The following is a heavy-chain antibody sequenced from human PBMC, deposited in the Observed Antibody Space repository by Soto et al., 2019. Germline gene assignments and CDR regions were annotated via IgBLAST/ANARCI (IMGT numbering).Heavy chain of an antibody. V-gene: IGHV6-1*01. CDR3: ARASYVGSSWYYYYGMDV. CDR1: GDSVSSNSAA. D-gene: IGHD6-13*01. CDR2: TYYRSKWYN. Sequence: PSQTLSLTCAISGDSVSSNSAAWNWIRQSPSRGLEWLGRTYYRSKWYNDYAVSVKSRITINPDTSKNQFSLQLNSVTPEDTAVYYCARASYVGSSWYYYYGMDVWGQGTTVTVSS. J-gene: IGHJ6*02.